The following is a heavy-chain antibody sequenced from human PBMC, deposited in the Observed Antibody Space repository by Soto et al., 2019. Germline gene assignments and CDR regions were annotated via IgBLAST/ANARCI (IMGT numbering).Heavy chain of an antibody. CDR1: GYTFTSYA. Sequence: GASVKVSCKASGYTFTSYAIVWVRQAPGQRLEWMGWINAGNGNTKYSQKFQGGVTITRDNSKNTLSLQMSSLRGDDTAMYYCVKDVVFWPWGQGTLDTVSS. J-gene: IGHJ4*02. CDR2: INAGNGNT. D-gene: IGHD2-15*01. CDR3: VKDVVFWP. V-gene: IGHV1-3*01.